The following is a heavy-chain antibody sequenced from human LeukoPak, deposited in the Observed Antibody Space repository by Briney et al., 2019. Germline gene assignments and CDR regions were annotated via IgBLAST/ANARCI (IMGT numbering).Heavy chain of an antibody. CDR3: ARDSAAAGWFDP. V-gene: IGHV1-2*02. D-gene: IGHD6-13*01. CDR1: GYTFTGYY. CDR2: INPNSGGT. Sequence: ASVKVSCKAPGYTFTGYYMHWVRQAPGQGLEWMGWINPNSGGTNYAQKFQGRVTMTRDTSISTAYMELSRLRSDDTAVYYCARDSAAAGWFDPWGQGTLVTVSS. J-gene: IGHJ5*02.